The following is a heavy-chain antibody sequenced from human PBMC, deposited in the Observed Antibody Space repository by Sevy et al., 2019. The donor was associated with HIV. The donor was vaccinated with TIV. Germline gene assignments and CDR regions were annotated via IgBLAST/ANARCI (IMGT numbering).Heavy chain of an antibody. J-gene: IGHJ4*02. CDR2: IWFDGSNT. CDR1: GFTFSNYA. CDR3: ARDLEFYDYGDYGPAFMPDY. Sequence: GESLKISCAATGFTFSNYAMHWVRQAPGKGMEWVALIWFDGSNTYYADSVKGRFTISRDIAKNTLHLQMNSLRAEDTAVYYCARDLEFYDYGDYGPAFMPDYWGQGTLVTVSS. V-gene: IGHV3-33*01. D-gene: IGHD4-17*01.